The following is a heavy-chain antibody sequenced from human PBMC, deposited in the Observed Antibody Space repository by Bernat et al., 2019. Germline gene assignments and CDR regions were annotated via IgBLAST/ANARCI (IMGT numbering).Heavy chain of an antibody. Sequence: EVQLVETGGGLIQPGGSLRLSCAASGFTVSSNYMSWVRQAPGKGLEWVSVIYSGGNTYYADSVKGRFTISRDNSKNTLYLQMNSLRAEDTAVYYCARDMEGDYLDYWGQGTLVTVSS. CDR3: ARDMEGDYLDY. V-gene: IGHV3-53*02. D-gene: IGHD3-10*01. CDR1: GFTVSSNY. CDR2: IYSGGNT. J-gene: IGHJ4*02.